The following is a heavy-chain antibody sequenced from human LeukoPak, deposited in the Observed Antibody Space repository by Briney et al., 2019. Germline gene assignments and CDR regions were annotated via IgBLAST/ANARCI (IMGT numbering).Heavy chain of an antibody. J-gene: IGHJ6*03. Sequence: SETLSLTCAVYGGSFSGYYWSWLRQPPGKGLEWIGEINHSGSTNYNPSLKSRVTISVDTSKNQFSLKLSSVTAADTAVYYCARDRGICSSTSCCDGLGYYYYMDVWGKGTTVTVSS. D-gene: IGHD2-2*01. CDR2: INHSGST. CDR3: ARDRGICSSTSCCDGLGYYYYMDV. CDR1: GGSFSGYY. V-gene: IGHV4-34*01.